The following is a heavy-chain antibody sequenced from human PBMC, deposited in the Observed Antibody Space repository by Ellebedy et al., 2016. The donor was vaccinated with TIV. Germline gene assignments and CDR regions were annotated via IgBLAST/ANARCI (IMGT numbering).Heavy chain of an antibody. CDR3: ARERNYYFDL. Sequence: GESLKISCAASGFTFSSYAMTWVRQAPGKGLEWVSSITGSGDTTYYADSVKGRFTISRDKSENTLYLQMNNLRAEDTAVYYCARERNYYFDLWGRGTLVTVSS. CDR1: GFTFSSYA. J-gene: IGHJ2*01. CDR2: ITGSGDTT. D-gene: IGHD1-7*01. V-gene: IGHV3-23*01.